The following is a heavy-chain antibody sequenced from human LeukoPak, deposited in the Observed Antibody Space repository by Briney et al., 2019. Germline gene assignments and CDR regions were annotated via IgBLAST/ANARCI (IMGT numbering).Heavy chain of an antibody. V-gene: IGHV3-74*01. J-gene: IGHJ4*02. D-gene: IGHD5-18*01. CDR1: GFTFSSYW. Sequence: AGGSLRLSCAASGFTFSSYWMHWVRQAPGKGLVWVSRINSDGSSTSYADSVKGRFTISRDYAKNTLYLQMNSLRAEDTAVYYCARAGYSYDSFDYWGQGTLVTVSS. CDR2: INSDGSST. CDR3: ARAGYSYDSFDY.